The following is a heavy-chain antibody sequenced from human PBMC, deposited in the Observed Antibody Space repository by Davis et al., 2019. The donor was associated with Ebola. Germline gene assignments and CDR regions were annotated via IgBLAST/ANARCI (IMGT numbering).Heavy chain of an antibody. D-gene: IGHD2-15*01. CDR2: INAGNGNT. J-gene: IGHJ6*04. V-gene: IGHV1-3*01. CDR3: AREYGYCSGGSCYGPYYYYGMDV. CDR1: GYTFTSYA. Sequence: AASVKVSCKASGYTFTSYAMHWVRQAPGQRLEWMGWINAGNGNTKYSQKLQGRVTMTTDTSTSTAYMELRSLRSDDTAVYYCAREYGYCSGGSCYGPYYYYGMDVWGKGTTVTVSS.